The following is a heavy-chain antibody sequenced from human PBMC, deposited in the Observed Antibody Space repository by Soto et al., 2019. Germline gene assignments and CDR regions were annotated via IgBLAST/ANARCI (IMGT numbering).Heavy chain of an antibody. D-gene: IGHD1-26*01. CDR1: GGTFSSYP. V-gene: IGHV1-69*01. CDR3: ARVGHITNYGMAV. Sequence: QVQLVQSGAEVKKPGSSVKVSCEASGGTFSSYPINWVRRAPGQGLEWMGGIIPFFGTSNYAQKFQGRVTITADDSTSTTYMELRSLRSEDTAVYYCARVGHITNYGMAVWGQGTTGTVSS. J-gene: IGHJ6*02. CDR2: IIPFFGTS.